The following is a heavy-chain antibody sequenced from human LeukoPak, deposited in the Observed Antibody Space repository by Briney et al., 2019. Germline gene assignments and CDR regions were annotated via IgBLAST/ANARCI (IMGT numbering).Heavy chain of an antibody. J-gene: IGHJ4*02. CDR1: GGTFSSYA. CDR2: IIPILGIA. V-gene: IGHV1-69*04. CDR3: ARDGHDSRPLDY. D-gene: IGHD3-3*01. Sequence: ASVTLSCTASGGTFSSYAISWVRQAPGQGLEWMGRIIPILGIANYAQKFQGRVTITADKSTSTAYMELSSLRSEDTAVYYCARDGHDSRPLDYWGQGTLVTVSS.